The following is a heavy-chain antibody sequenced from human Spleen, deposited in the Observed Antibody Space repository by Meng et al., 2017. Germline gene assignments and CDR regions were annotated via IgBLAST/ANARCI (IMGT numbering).Heavy chain of an antibody. D-gene: IGHD3-10*01. V-gene: IGHV1-8*01. J-gene: IGHJ4*02. CDR3: ARSGILIRGIFTGNFDY. Sequence: ASVKVSCKASGYTFTSYDINWVRQATGQGLEWMGWMNPNSGNTGYAQKFQGRVTMTRNTSISTAYMELSSLRSEDTAVYYCARSGILIRGIFTGNFDYWGQGALVTVSS. CDR1: GYTFTSYD. CDR2: MNPNSGNT.